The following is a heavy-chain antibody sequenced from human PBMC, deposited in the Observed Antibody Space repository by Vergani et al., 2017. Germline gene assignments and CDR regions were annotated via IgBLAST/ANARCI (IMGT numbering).Heavy chain of an antibody. Sequence: QVQLQVSGPGLVKPSQTLSLICSVSGVSLSSSRDYWNWIRQPAGKGLEWLGRVSYGASPIFNPSLARRVSISVDTSKNQFSLKVTSVTAADAAVYFCARQRPGSGWSPGDFDDWGQGILVTVSS. J-gene: IGHJ4*02. CDR2: VSYGASP. V-gene: IGHV4-61*02. CDR1: GVSLSSSRDY. D-gene: IGHD6-19*01. CDR3: ARQRPGSGWSPGDFDD.